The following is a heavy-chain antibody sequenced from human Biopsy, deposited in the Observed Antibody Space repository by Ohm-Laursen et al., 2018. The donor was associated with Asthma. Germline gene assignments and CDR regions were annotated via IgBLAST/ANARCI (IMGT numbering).Heavy chain of an antibody. CDR3: ARTYYDFLTGQVKDVFGV. D-gene: IGHD3-9*01. V-gene: IGHV1-3*04. J-gene: IGHJ3*01. Sequence: GASVKASCKASGYNFISFAIHWVRQAPGQRLEWMGWVNTGNGATKYSQKFQGRVTITRDTSASTAYMELRILRSEDTATYYCARTYYDFLTGQVKDVFGVWGQGTMVTVSS. CDR1: GYNFISFA. CDR2: VNTGNGAT.